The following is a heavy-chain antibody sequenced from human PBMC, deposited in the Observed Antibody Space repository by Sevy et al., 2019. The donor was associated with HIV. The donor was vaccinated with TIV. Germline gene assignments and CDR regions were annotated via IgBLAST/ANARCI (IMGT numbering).Heavy chain of an antibody. J-gene: IGHJ4*02. CDR2: IYYSGST. Sequence: SETLSLTCTVSGGSISSYYWNWIRQPPGKGLEWIGYIYYSGSTNYNPSLKSRVTISVDTSKNQFSLKLSSVTAADTAVYYCASDPRDPLGGDYWGQGTLVTVSS. D-gene: IGHD7-27*01. CDR1: GGSISSYY. CDR3: ASDPRDPLGGDY. V-gene: IGHV4-59*01.